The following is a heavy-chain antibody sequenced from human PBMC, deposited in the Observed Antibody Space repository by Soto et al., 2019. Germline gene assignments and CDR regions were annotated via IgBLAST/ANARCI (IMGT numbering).Heavy chain of an antibody. Sequence: GESLKISCKGSGYSFTTYWIGWVRQMPGKGLEYMGIIYPGDFDTRYSPSFQGQVTISVDNSISTAYLQWSSLKASDTAIYYCARDLGLYNWNLGYYSYGMDVSGPGTSVTGFS. CDR1: GYSFTTYW. V-gene: IGHV5-51*01. CDR3: ARDLGLYNWNLGYYSYGMDV. D-gene: IGHD1-20*01. CDR2: IYPGDFDT. J-gene: IGHJ6*02.